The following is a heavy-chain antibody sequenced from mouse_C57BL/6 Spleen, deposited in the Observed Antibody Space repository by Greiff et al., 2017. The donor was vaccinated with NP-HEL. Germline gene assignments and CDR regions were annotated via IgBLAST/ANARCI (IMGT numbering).Heavy chain of an antibody. CDR2: IDPSDSYT. CDR1: GYTFTSYW. J-gene: IGHJ4*01. Sequence: VQLQQPGAELVMPGASVKLSCKASGYTFTSYWMHWVKQRPGQGLEWIGEIDPSDSYTNYNQKFKGKSTLTVDKSSSTAYMQLSSLTSEDSAVYYCARGYYYGSSYRGYAMDYWGQGTSVTVSS. CDR3: ARGYYYGSSYRGYAMDY. D-gene: IGHD1-1*01. V-gene: IGHV1-69*01.